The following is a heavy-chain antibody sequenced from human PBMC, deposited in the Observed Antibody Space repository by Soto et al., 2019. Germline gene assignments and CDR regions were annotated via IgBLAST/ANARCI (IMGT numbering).Heavy chain of an antibody. CDR3: ARESDFDFWSSNYIDGMDV. D-gene: IGHD3-3*01. CDR2: ITSNANRI. CDR1: GFTFNKYS. J-gene: IGHJ6*02. V-gene: IGHV3-21*02. Sequence: EVQLVESGGGLVKPGGSLRLSCAASGFTFNKYSMNWVRQAPGKGLERVSSITSNANRIYYADSVKGRFTISRDNAQKSVYLQMNSLRVGDTAVYYCARESDFDFWSSNYIDGMDVWGQGTTVTVSS.